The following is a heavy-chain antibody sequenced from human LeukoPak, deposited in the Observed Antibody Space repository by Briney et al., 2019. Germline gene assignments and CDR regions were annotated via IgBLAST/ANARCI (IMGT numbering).Heavy chain of an antibody. V-gene: IGHV3-9*03. J-gene: IGHJ5*02. CDR1: GFTFDDYA. Sequence: PGGSLRLSSAASGFTFDDYAMHWVRQAPGKGLEWVSGISWNSGSIGYADSVKGRFTISRDNAKNSLYLQMNSLRAEDMALYYCAKATTPDYGDYVGWFDPWGQGTLVTVSS. CDR3: AKATTPDYGDYVGWFDP. CDR2: ISWNSGSI. D-gene: IGHD4-17*01.